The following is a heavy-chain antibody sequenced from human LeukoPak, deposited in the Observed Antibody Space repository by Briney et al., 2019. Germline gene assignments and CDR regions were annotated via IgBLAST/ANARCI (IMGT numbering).Heavy chain of an antibody. J-gene: IGHJ4*02. CDR1: GFTFSSYA. CDR3: AKVRYSSGCFDY. Sequence: PGRSLRLSCAASGFTFSSYAMHWVRQAPGKGLEWVAFIRYDGSNKYYADSVKGRFTISRDNSKNTLYLQMNSLRAEDTAVYYCAKVRYSSGCFDYWGQGTLVTVSS. V-gene: IGHV3-30*02. D-gene: IGHD6-19*01. CDR2: IRYDGSNK.